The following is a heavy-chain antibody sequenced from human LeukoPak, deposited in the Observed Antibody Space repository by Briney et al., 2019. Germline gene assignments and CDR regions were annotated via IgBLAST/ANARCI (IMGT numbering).Heavy chain of an antibody. Sequence: AASVKVSCKASGYTFTDYYMHWVRQAPGQGLEWMGWINPNSGGTNYAQKFQGRVTMTRDTSISTAYMELSRLRSDDTAVYYCARGSMIVVARNWFDPWGQGTLVTVSS. CDR1: GYTFTDYY. CDR3: ARGSMIVVARNWFDP. V-gene: IGHV1-2*02. J-gene: IGHJ5*02. D-gene: IGHD3-22*01. CDR2: INPNSGGT.